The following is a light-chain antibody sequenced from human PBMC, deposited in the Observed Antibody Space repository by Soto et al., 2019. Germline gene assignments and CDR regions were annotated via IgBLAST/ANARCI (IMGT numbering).Light chain of an antibody. Sequence: QSALTQPASVSGSPGQSITISCTGTSNDVGSYNLVSWYQQHPGKGPQLMIYEGSKRPSGVSNRFSGSRSGNTASLTISGLQAEDEADYYCCSFAGSSTLVFGGGTKVTVL. CDR3: CSFAGSSTLV. CDR2: EGS. CDR1: SNDVGSYNL. J-gene: IGLJ2*01. V-gene: IGLV2-23*01.